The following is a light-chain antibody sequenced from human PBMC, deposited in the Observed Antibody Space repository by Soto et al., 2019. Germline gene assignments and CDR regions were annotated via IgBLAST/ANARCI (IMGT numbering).Light chain of an antibody. J-gene: IGLJ2*01. CDR1: SIGSKS. CDR3: QVWDSGTDDVV. CDR2: DDS. V-gene: IGLV3-21*02. Sequence: SYELTQPPSVSVAPGQTATFTCGGNSIGSKSVHWYQQKPGQAPVLVVYDDSDRPSGIPERFSGSNSANTATLTISRVEAGDEAGYYCQVWDSGTDDVVFGGGTKLTVL.